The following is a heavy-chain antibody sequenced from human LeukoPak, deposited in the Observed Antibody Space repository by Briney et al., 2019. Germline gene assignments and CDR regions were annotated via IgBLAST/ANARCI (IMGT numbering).Heavy chain of an antibody. Sequence: SETLSLTCAVSGYSISGGYYWGWIRQPPGKGLEWIGNIFHSGISHYNPSLSSRLTMSVDTSKNQFSLNLRSVTAADTAVYYCVRTTYYYDTSGHLGFDHWGQGALVTVSS. J-gene: IGHJ4*02. V-gene: IGHV4-38-2*01. D-gene: IGHD3-22*01. CDR2: IFHSGIS. CDR1: GYSISGGYY. CDR3: VRTTYYYDTSGHLGFDH.